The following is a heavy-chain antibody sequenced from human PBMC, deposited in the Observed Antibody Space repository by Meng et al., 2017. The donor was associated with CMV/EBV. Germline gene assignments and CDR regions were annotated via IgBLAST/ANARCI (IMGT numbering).Heavy chain of an antibody. Sequence: GGSLRLSCAASGFTFSTAWMSWVRQAPGKGLEWVGRIKSKTDGGTTDYAAPVKGRFTISRDDSKNTLYLQMNSLKTEDTAVYYCTTGGVIGGEYSSYWGQGTLVTVSS. D-gene: IGHD6-6*01. CDR3: TTGGVIGGEYSSY. J-gene: IGHJ4*02. V-gene: IGHV3-15*01. CDR2: IKSKTDGGTT. CDR1: GFTFSTAW.